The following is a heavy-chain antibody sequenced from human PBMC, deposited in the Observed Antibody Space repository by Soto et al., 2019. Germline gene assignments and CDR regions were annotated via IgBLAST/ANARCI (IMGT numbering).Heavy chain of an antibody. D-gene: IGHD2-2*01. CDR3: TPDSSSWAYHYYFGMDV. J-gene: IGHJ6*02. V-gene: IGHV4-34*03. Sequence: SETLSLTCAVYGGSFSGYYWSWIRQPPGKGLEWIGEINHSGSTNYNPSLKSRVTISVDTSKNQFSLKLSSVTAADTAVYYCTPDSSSWAYHYYFGMDVWGQGTTVTSP. CDR2: INHSGST. CDR1: GGSFSGYY.